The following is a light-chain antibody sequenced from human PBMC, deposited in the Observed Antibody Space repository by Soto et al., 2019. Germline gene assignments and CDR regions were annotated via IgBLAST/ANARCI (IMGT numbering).Light chain of an antibody. CDR2: DAS. V-gene: IGKV1-33*01. J-gene: IGKJ3*01. CDR1: HDITSY. CDR3: QTCDYLPI. Sequence: DIQMTQSPSSLSASVGDRVTITCQASHDITSYLNWYQHKPGKAPTLLIYDASILEAVVPSRFSGSGAGTDFTFTISMLPHEDVATYYFQTCDYLPIFGPGTTVDFK.